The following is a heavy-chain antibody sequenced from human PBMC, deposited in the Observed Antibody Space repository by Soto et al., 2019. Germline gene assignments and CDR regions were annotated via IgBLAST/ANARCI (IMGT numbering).Heavy chain of an antibody. CDR2: IGGRGGNT. D-gene: IGHD4-17*01. Sequence: GSLRLSCVASGFTFDNYAMNWVRQAPGRGLEWVSNIGGRGGNTVYADSMRGRFTISRDNSKNTVYLEMHNLRVEDSATYYCAKPSAYGDFAGSFDSWGQGTRGTVSS. CDR3: AKPSAYGDFAGSFDS. J-gene: IGHJ4*02. CDR1: GFTFDNYA. V-gene: IGHV3-23*01.